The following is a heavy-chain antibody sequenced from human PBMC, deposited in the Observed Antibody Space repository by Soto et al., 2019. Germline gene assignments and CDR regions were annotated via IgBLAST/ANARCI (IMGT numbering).Heavy chain of an antibody. D-gene: IGHD5-18*01. Sequence: SVKVSCKASGGTFSSYAISWVRQAPGQGLEWMGGIIPIFGTANYAQKFQGRVTITADESTSTAYMELSSLRSEDTAVYYCVRSKGGYSYGTPFDYWGQGTLVTVSS. J-gene: IGHJ4*02. CDR1: GGTFSSYA. CDR3: VRSKGGYSYGTPFDY. V-gene: IGHV1-69*13. CDR2: IIPIFGTA.